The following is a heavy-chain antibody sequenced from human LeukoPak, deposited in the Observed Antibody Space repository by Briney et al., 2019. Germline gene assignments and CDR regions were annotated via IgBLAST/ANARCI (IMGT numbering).Heavy chain of an antibody. Sequence: GGSLRLSCVASGFIFSTYAMSWVRQAPGKGLEGVSSIAGSYSSTYYADSVKGRFTISRDNSKNTLYLQMNSLRVEDTAVYYCAKDRPGSTVTSPPSYWGQGTLVTVSS. CDR3: AKDRPGSTVTSPPSY. D-gene: IGHD4-17*01. CDR2: IAGSYSST. CDR1: GFIFSTYA. J-gene: IGHJ4*02. V-gene: IGHV3-23*01.